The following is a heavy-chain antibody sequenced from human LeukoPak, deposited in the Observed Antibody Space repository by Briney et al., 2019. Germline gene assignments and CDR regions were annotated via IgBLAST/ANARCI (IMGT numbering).Heavy chain of an antibody. CDR2: INPNSGGT. Sequence: ASVKVSCKAFGYTFTGYYMHWVRQAPGQGLEWMGWINPNSGGTNYAQKFQGRVTMTRDTSISTAYMELSRLRSDDTAVYYCAVAYCSSTSCYTGGDYGMDVWGQGTTVTVSS. D-gene: IGHD2-2*02. V-gene: IGHV1-2*02. J-gene: IGHJ6*02. CDR3: AVAYCSSTSCYTGGDYGMDV. CDR1: GYTFTGYY.